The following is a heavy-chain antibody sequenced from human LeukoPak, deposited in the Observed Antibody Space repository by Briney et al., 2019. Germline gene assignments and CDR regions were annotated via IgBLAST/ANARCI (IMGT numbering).Heavy chain of an antibody. V-gene: IGHV4-59*01. CDR3: ASDHPGRGHFDD. CDR2: ISYSEST. D-gene: IGHD3-10*01. Sequence: PSGALSLSCADSGGSISRDYWGWIRPPPGKGLVWVGCISYSESTNYNPCLMSRVTISVDTSKNQFTLMLSAVTAADTAEDYFASDHPGRGHFDDWGQGTLVTVSS. CDR1: GGSISRDY. J-gene: IGHJ4*02.